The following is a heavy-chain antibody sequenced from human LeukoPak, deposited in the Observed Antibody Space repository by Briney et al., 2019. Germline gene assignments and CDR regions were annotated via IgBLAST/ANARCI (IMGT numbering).Heavy chain of an antibody. CDR1: GVTFSSFA. D-gene: IGHD6-19*01. V-gene: IGHV3-23*01. Sequence: GGSLRLSCAASGVTFSSFAMHWVRQAPGKGLEWVSAISGSGGSTYYADSVRGRFTISRDNSKNTLYLQVNGLRAEDTAVYYCAKDRGGWSPTELTWGQGTLVTVSS. CDR2: ISGSGGST. CDR3: AKDRGGWSPTELT. J-gene: IGHJ5*02.